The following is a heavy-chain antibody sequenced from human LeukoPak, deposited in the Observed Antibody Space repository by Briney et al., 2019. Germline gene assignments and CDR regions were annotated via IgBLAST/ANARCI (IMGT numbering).Heavy chain of an antibody. D-gene: IGHD4-11*01. CDR1: GGSISSYY. V-gene: IGHV4-34*01. Sequence: SETLSLTCTVSGGSISSYYWSWIRQPPGKGLEWIGEINHSGSTNYNPPLKSRVTISVDTSKNQFSLKLSSVTAADTAVYYCARGNSNYYYMDVWGKGTTVTVSS. J-gene: IGHJ6*03. CDR2: INHSGST. CDR3: ARGNSNYYYMDV.